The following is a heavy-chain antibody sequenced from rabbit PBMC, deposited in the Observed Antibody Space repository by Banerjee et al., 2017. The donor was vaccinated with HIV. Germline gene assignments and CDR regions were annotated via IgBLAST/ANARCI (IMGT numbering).Heavy chain of an antibody. CDR2: IYAGSGSA. D-gene: IGHD6-1*01. CDR3: ARDDGYSYVYPDYNNL. V-gene: IGHV1S45*01. CDR1: GFSFSGSYW. J-gene: IGHJ4*01. Sequence: QEQLEESGGDLVKPEGSLTLTCTASGFSFSGSYWICWVRQAPGKGLEWIGCIYAGSGSAYYASWVKSRFTISKTSSTTVTLQMTSLTAADTATYFCARDDGYSYVYPDYNNLWGQGTLVTVS.